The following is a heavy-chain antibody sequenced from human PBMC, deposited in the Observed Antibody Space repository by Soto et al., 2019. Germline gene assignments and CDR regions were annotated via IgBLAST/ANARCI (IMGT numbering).Heavy chain of an antibody. Sequence: GASVKVSCKASGYTFTGYFIYWVRQAPGQGLEWMGWINPNSGFTNYAQSFQGRVTITRDTSISTAYMELRRLRSDDTALYYCARVGQAENWFDPWGQGTLVTVSS. J-gene: IGHJ5*02. CDR3: ARVGQAENWFDP. D-gene: IGHD1-26*01. CDR1: GYTFTGYF. V-gene: IGHV1-2*02. CDR2: INPNSGFT.